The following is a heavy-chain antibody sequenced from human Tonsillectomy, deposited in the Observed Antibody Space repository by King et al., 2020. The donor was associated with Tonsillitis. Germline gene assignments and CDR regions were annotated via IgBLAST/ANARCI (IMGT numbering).Heavy chain of an antibody. Sequence: VQLQESGPGLVKPSETLSLTCAVSGGSISSYYWSWIRQPAGKGLEWIGRIYSSGGTNYNPSLKSRVTMSVDTSKNQFSLKLSSVTAADTAVYYCARDDGSGSSYYYGRNVWGQGTTVTVSS. D-gene: IGHD3-10*01. CDR3: ARDDGSGSSYYYGRNV. CDR2: IYSSGGT. V-gene: IGHV4-4*07. J-gene: IGHJ6*02. CDR1: GGSISSYY.